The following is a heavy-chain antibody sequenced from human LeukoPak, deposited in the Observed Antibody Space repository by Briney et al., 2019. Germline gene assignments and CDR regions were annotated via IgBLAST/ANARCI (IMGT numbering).Heavy chain of an antibody. Sequence: ASVKVSCKASGYTFTGYYMYWVRQAPGQGLEWMGWINPNSGGTNYAQKFQGRVTMTRATSISTAYMELSSLSSDDTALYYCARGIVGATTWFDPWGHGTLVTVSS. CDR1: GYTFTGYY. CDR3: ARGIVGATTWFDP. CDR2: INPNSGGT. J-gene: IGHJ5*02. V-gene: IGHV1-2*02. D-gene: IGHD1-26*01.